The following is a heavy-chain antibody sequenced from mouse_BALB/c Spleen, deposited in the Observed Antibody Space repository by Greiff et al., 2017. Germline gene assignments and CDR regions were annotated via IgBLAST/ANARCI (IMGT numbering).Heavy chain of an antibody. Sequence: QVQLKQSGPGLVAPSQSLSITCTVSGFSLTGYGVNWVRQPPGKGLEWLGMIWGDGSTDYNSALKSRLSISKDNSKSQVFLKMNSLQTDDTARYYCARADYYYGSSPYWYFDVWGAGTTVTVSS. V-gene: IGHV2-6-7*01. CDR1: GFSLTGYG. CDR2: IWGDGST. D-gene: IGHD1-1*01. CDR3: ARADYYYGSSPYWYFDV. J-gene: IGHJ1*01.